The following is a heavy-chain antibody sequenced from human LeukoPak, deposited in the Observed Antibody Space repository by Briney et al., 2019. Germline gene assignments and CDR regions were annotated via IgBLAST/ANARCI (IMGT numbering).Heavy chain of an antibody. CDR1: GFAVRTGGEG. D-gene: IGHD3-10*01. CDR3: AHHTLGHRGVIIKDVWFDP. CDR2: IYWDEDE. J-gene: IGHJ5*02. V-gene: IGHV2-5*02. Sequence: SGPTLLKPTRTLTLTCTFSGFAVRTGGEGVGWIRQPPGKALEWLSLIYWDEDERYIPSLKSRVTITEDSSKKQVVHTMTNMDPVDTATYYCAHHTLGHRGVIIKDVWFDPWGQGTLVTVSS.